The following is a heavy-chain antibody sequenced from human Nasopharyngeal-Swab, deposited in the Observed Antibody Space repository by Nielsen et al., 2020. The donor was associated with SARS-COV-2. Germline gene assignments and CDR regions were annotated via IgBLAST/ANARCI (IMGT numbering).Heavy chain of an antibody. CDR3: ARAGVATSYYYYYGMDV. V-gene: IGHV3-13*01. D-gene: IGHD5-12*01. J-gene: IGHJ6*02. Sequence: GGSLRLSCAASGFTFSSYDMHWVRQATGKGLEWVSAIGTAGDTYYPGSVKGRFTISRENAKNSLYPQMNSLRAGDTAVYYCARAGVATSYYYYYGMDVWGQGTTVTVSS. CDR2: IGTAGDT. CDR1: GFTFSSYD.